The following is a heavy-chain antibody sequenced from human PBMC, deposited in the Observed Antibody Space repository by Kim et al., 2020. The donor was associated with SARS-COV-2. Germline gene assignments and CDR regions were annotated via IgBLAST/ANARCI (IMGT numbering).Heavy chain of an antibody. CDR1: GYSFTSYW. D-gene: IGHD3-22*01. CDR3: ARDGWLPPEGAYYYYGMDV. J-gene: IGHJ6*02. CDR2: IYPGDSDT. V-gene: IGHV5-51*01. Sequence: GESLKISCKGSGYSFTSYWIGWVRQMPGKGLEWMGIIYPGDSDTRYSPSFQGQVTISADKSISTAYLQWSSLKASDTAMYYCARDGWLPPEGAYYYYGMDVWGQGTTVTVSS.